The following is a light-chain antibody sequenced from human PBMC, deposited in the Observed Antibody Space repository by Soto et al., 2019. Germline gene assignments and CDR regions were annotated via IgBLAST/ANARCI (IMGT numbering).Light chain of an antibody. CDR3: QQYGSSPWT. CDR1: QSVSSNY. J-gene: IGKJ1*01. V-gene: IGKV3-20*01. CDR2: GAS. Sequence: EIVLTQSPGTLSLSPGERATLSCRASQSVSSNYLAWYQQKPGQAPRPLIYGASSRATGIPDWFSGSGAGTDFTLTISRLESEDFAVYYCQQYGSSPWTFGQGNKVE.